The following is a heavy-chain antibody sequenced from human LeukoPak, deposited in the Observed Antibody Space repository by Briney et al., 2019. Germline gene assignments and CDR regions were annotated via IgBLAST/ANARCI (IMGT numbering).Heavy chain of an antibody. J-gene: IGHJ4*02. D-gene: IGHD5-24*01. CDR3: ARDVEMATSLRDY. CDR1: GGTFSSYA. Sequence: ASVTVSCKASGGTFSSYAISWVRQAPGQGLEWMGGIIPIFGTANYAQKLQGRVTMTTDTSTSTAYMELRSLRSDDTAVYYCARDVEMATSLRDYWGQGTLVTVSS. V-gene: IGHV1-69*05. CDR2: IIPIFGTA.